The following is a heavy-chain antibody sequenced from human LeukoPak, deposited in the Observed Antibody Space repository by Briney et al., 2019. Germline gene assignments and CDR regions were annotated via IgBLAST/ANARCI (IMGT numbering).Heavy chain of an antibody. CDR2: IYYGGST. V-gene: IGHV4-61*01. CDR1: GGSVSSGTYY. D-gene: IGHD4-11*01. J-gene: IGHJ4*02. Sequence: SETLSLTCTVSGGSVSSGTYYWSWIRQPPGKGLEWIGYIYYGGSTNYNPSLKSRVTISVDTSKNQFSLKLISVTAADTAVYYCARDRVRGNSNPFFDYWGQGTLVTVSS. CDR3: ARDRVRGNSNPFFDY.